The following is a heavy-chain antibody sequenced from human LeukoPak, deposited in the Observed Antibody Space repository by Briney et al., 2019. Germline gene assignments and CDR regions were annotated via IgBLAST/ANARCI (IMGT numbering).Heavy chain of an antibody. V-gene: IGHV3-23*01. J-gene: IGHJ4*02. D-gene: IGHD3-9*01. Sequence: PGGSLRLSCAASGFTFSNFAMSWVRQAPGKELEWVSTISGSGGRTYYADSVKGRSTISRDNSRNTLYLDMNGLRAEDTAVYYCAKAAPRDHDILTGFYWWGQGTLVTVSS. CDR2: ISGSGGRT. CDR1: GFTFSNFA. CDR3: AKAAPRDHDILTGFYW.